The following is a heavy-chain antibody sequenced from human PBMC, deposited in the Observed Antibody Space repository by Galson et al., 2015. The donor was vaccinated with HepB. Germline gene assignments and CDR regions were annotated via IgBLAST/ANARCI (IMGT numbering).Heavy chain of an antibody. D-gene: IGHD3-10*01. Sequence: SLRLSCAASGFTFSSYSMNWVRQAPGKGLEWVSSISSSSSYIYYADSVKGRFTISRDNAKNSLYLQMNSLRAEDTAVYYCARGRRNYYGSGKDYWGQGTLVTVSS. CDR2: ISSSSSYI. CDR3: ARGRRNYYGSGKDY. V-gene: IGHV3-21*01. J-gene: IGHJ4*02. CDR1: GFTFSSYS.